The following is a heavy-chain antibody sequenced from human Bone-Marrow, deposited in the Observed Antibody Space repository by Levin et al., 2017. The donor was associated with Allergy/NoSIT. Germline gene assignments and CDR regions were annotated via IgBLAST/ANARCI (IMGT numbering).Heavy chain of an antibody. D-gene: IGHD6-19*01. CDR3: ARRGRGWYSDSPARGEYYFDY. Sequence: PSQTLSLTCAVYGGSFSGYYWSWIRQPPGKGLEWIGEINHSGSTNYNPSLKSRVTISVDTSKNQFSLKLSSVTAADTAVYYCARRGRGWYSDSPARGEYYFDYWGQGTLVTVSS. V-gene: IGHV4-34*01. CDR2: INHSGST. CDR1: GGSFSGYY. J-gene: IGHJ4*02.